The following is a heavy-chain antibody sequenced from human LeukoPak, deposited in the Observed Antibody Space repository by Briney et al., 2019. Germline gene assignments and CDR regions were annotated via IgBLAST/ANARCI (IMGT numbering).Heavy chain of an antibody. D-gene: IGHD3-22*01. CDR3: ASSSGGFNWFDP. J-gene: IGHJ5*02. Sequence: GGSLRLSCAASGFTFSRCAMSWVRQAPGKGLEWVSAISGSGGSTYYADSVKGRFTISRDNAKNTLYLQMNSLRVEDTAVYYCASSSGGFNWFDPWGQGTLVTVSS. CDR1: GFTFSRCA. CDR2: ISGSGGST. V-gene: IGHV3-23*01.